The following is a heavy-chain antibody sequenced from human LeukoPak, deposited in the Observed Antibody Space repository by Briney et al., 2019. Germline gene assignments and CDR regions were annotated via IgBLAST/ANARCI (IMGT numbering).Heavy chain of an antibody. CDR3: ARRAVVPAAVSYFDN. J-gene: IGHJ4*02. Sequence: SETLSLTCTVSGGSVSSGSYYWSWIRQPPGKGLEWIGYIYYSGSTNYNPSLKSRVTISVDTSKNQFSLKLSSVTAADTAVYYCARRAVVPAAVSYFDNWGQGTLVTVSS. CDR1: GGSVSSGSYY. CDR2: IYYSGST. D-gene: IGHD2-2*01. V-gene: IGHV4-61*01.